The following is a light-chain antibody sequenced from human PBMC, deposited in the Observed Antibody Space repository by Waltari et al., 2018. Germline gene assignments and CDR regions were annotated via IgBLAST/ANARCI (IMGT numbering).Light chain of an antibody. V-gene: IGKV1-5*03. CDR1: QSISNW. CDR3: QQYNTSSS. Sequence: DIQMTQSPSSLSASVGDRVTITCRASQSISNWLAWWQQEPGKAPILLISKASNLKSGVPSMYSGCGSATQFSLPLSSLQPGDCATYYCQQYNTSSSFGQGTKLEIK. J-gene: IGKJ2*01. CDR2: KAS.